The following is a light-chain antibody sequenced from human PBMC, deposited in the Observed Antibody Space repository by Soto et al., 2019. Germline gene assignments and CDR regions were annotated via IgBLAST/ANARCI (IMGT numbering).Light chain of an antibody. CDR3: QQYSASSMYI. V-gene: IGKV3-20*01. Sequence: EIVLTQSPGTLSLSPGERATLSCRASQSVANNYLAWYQQKPGLAPRLLIYGASNRATGIPDRFSGSGSGTDFTLTISRLEPEDFAVYLCQQYSASSMYIFGQGTKVDIK. CDR2: GAS. J-gene: IGKJ2*01. CDR1: QSVANNY.